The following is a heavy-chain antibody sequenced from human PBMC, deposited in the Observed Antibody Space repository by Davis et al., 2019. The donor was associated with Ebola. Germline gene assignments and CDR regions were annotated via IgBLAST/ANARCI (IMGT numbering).Heavy chain of an antibody. CDR3: TTDGRYCSTTSCYNIDY. J-gene: IGHJ4*02. Sequence: PGGSLRLSCAASGFTFSNAWMSWVRQAQGKGLDWVGSIQSKTDGGTTDYAAAVKGRITISRDDSKNTLFLQMNSLKTEDTAVYYCTTDGRYCSTTSCYNIDYWGQGTLVTVSS. D-gene: IGHD2-2*02. CDR1: GFTFSNAW. CDR2: IQSKTDGGTT. V-gene: IGHV3-15*01.